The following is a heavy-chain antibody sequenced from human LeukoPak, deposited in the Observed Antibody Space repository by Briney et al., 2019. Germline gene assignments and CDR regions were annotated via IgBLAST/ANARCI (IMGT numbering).Heavy chain of an antibody. CDR1: GFTFSDHY. D-gene: IGHD4-17*01. CDR2: ISSSGSTI. V-gene: IGHV3-11*01. Sequence: PGGSLRLSCAASGFTFSDHYMSWIRQAPGKGLEWVSYISSSGSTIYYADSVKGRFTISRDNAKNSLYLQMNSLRAEDTAVYYCARDTRGDYSPRGFDYWGQGTLVTVSS. J-gene: IGHJ4*02. CDR3: ARDTRGDYSPRGFDY.